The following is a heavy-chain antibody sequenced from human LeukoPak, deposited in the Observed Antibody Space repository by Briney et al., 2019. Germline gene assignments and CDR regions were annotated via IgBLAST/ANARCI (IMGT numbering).Heavy chain of an antibody. D-gene: IGHD6-6*01. CDR1: GGTFSSYA. V-gene: IGHV1-69*05. CDR2: IIPIFGTA. Sequence: ASVKVSCKASGGTFSSYAISWVRQAPGQGLEWMGRIIPIFGTANYAQKFQGRVTITTDESTSTAYMELSSLRSEDTAVYYCARDIGIAARPRSAFDIWGQGTMVTVSS. CDR3: ARDIGIAARPRSAFDI. J-gene: IGHJ3*02.